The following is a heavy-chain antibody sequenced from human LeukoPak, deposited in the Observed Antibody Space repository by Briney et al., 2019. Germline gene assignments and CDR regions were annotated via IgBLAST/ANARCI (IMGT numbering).Heavy chain of an antibody. CDR2: INPSGGST. Sequence: ASVKVSCKASGYTFTSYYMHWVRQAPGQGLDWMGIINPSGGSTSYAQKFQGRVTMTRDMSTSTVYMELSSLRSEDTAVYYCARDLEFNAFDIWGQGTMVTVSS. CDR3: ARDLEFNAFDI. CDR1: GYTFTSYY. V-gene: IGHV1-46*01. J-gene: IGHJ3*02. D-gene: IGHD3-3*01.